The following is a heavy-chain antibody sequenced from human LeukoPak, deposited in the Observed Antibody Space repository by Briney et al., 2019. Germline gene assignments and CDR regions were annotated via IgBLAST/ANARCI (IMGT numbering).Heavy chain of an antibody. CDR2: VWYDGRNR. J-gene: IGHJ4*02. Sequence: GGSLRLSCAASGYTFSRHGIHWVRQAPGKGLEWVAVVWYDGRNRDYADSVKGRFTISKDNSNNMVFLQMDRLRAEDTAVYYCARDSPSSTSWGYWGQGTLVTVSS. CDR3: ARDSPSSTSWGY. D-gene: IGHD2-2*01. CDR1: GYTFSRHG. V-gene: IGHV3-33*01.